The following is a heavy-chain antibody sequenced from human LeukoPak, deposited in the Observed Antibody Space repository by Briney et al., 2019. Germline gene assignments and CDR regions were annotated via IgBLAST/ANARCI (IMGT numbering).Heavy chain of an antibody. CDR1: GFTFSSYA. Sequence: PGGSLRLSCAASGFTFSSYAMSWVRQAPGKGLEWVSAISGSGGSTYYADSVKGRFTISRDNSKNTLYLQMNSLRAEDTAVYYCAKVASLRGMIVVVIGGMDVWGQGTTVTVSS. J-gene: IGHJ6*02. D-gene: IGHD3-22*01. CDR2: ISGSGGST. V-gene: IGHV3-23*01. CDR3: AKVASLRGMIVVVIGGMDV.